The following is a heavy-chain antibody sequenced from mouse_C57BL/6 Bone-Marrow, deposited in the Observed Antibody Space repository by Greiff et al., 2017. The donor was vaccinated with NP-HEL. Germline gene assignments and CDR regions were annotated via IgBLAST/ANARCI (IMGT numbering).Heavy chain of an antibody. CDR1: GFNIKDDY. CDR3: ILYSEGYYFDY. Sequence: EVQLQQSGAELVRPGASVKLSCTASGFNIKDDYMHWVKQRPEQGLEWIGWIDPENGDTEYASKFQGKATITADTSSNTAYLQLSSLTSEDTAVYYCILYSEGYYFDYWGQGTTLTVSS. D-gene: IGHD3-3*01. V-gene: IGHV14-4*01. CDR2: IDPENGDT. J-gene: IGHJ2*01.